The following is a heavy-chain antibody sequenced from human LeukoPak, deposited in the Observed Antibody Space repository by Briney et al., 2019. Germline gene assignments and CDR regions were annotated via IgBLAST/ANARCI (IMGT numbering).Heavy chain of an antibody. CDR3: AQWDYYGSGSYYVRDY. V-gene: IGHV1-2*06. Sequence: ASVKVSCKASGYTFTSYDFNWVRQAPGQGLEWMGRINPNSGGTNYAQKFQGRVTMTRDTSISTAYMELSRLRSDDTAVYYCAQWDYYGSGSYYVRDYWGQGTLVTVSS. CDR2: INPNSGGT. J-gene: IGHJ4*02. CDR1: GYTFTSYD. D-gene: IGHD3-10*01.